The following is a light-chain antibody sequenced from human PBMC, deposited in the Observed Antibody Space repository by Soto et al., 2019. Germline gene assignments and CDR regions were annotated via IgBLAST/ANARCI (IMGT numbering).Light chain of an antibody. CDR2: AAS. CDR1: QGISSY. J-gene: IGKJ1*01. CDR3: QQYYSYPRT. Sequence: VIWMTQSPSLLSASTGDRATISCRISQGISSYLAWYQQKPGQAPELLIYAASTLPTGVPSRFSGSGSGTDFTLTISCLQSEDFATYYCQQYYSYPRTFGQGTKVDIK. V-gene: IGKV1D-8*03.